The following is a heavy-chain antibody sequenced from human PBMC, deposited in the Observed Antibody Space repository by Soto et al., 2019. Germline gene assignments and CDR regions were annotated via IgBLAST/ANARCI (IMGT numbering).Heavy chain of an antibody. Sequence: SETLSLTCTVSGGSISSYYWSWIRQPPGRGLEWIAYIDYSGSTNYNPSLKSRVTISVDTSKNQFSLKLSSVTAADTAVYYCARDRIAADGTEVAFDFCGQGTMVTGSS. CDR1: GGSISSYY. J-gene: IGHJ3*01. CDR2: IDYSGST. CDR3: ARDRIAADGTEVAFDF. D-gene: IGHD6-13*01. V-gene: IGHV4-59*01.